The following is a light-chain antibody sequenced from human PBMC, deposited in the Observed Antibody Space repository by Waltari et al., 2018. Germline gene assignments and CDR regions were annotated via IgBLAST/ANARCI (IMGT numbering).Light chain of an antibody. CDR3: CAYAGDSAYV. V-gene: IGLV2-23*01. Sequence: QSALTQPASVSGSPGQSITISCTGTSSDVGTYNFVSWYQQYPGKAPKRMIFEASKRPSGVSDRFSGSKSGYTASLTISGLQAEDEADYYCCAYAGDSAYVFGTGTKVTVL. CDR1: SSDVGTYNF. CDR2: EAS. J-gene: IGLJ1*01.